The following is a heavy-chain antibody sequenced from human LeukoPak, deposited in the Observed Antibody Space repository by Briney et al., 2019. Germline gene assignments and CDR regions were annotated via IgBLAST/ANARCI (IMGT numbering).Heavy chain of an antibody. CDR2: IYYSGST. CDR1: GGSISSYY. J-gene: IGHJ4*02. Sequence: SETLSLTCTVSGGSISSYYWSWIRQPPGKGLEWIGYIYYSGSTNYNPSLKSRATISVDTSKNQFSLKLSSVTAADTAVYYCARGHYGSGDFDYWGQGTLVTVSS. CDR3: ARGHYGSGDFDY. V-gene: IGHV4-59*01. D-gene: IGHD3-10*01.